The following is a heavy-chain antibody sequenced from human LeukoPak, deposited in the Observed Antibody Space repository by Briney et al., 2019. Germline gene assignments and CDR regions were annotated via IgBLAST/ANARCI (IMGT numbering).Heavy chain of an antibody. CDR1: GGSISSYY. D-gene: IGHD2-15*01. CDR3: ARVAGYVIEDNFDY. J-gene: IGHJ4*02. Sequence: SETLSLTCTVSGGSISSYYWSWIRQPPGKGLEWIGYIYYSGSTNYNPSLKSRVTISVDTSKDQFSLKLRSVTAADTAVYYCARVAGYVIEDNFDYWGQGTLVTVSS. V-gene: IGHV4-59*01. CDR2: IYYSGST.